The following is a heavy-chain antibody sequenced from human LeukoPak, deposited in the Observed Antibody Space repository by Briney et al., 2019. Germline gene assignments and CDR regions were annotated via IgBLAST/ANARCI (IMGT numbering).Heavy chain of an antibody. V-gene: IGHV1-18*01. CDR1: GYTFTNYG. CDR3: ARDSPPPVLRFLEWYSFDP. J-gene: IGHJ5*02. D-gene: IGHD3-3*01. Sequence: ASVKVSCKASGYTFTNYGINWVRQAPGQGLEWMGWISAYNGNTNYAQKLQGRVTMTTDTSTNTAYMELRSLRSDDTAVYYCARDSPPPVLRFLEWYSFDPWGQGTLVTVSS. CDR2: ISAYNGNT.